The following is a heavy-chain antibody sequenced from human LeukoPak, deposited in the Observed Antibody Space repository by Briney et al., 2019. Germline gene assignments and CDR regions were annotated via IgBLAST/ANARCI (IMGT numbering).Heavy chain of an antibody. CDR2: INHSGST. D-gene: IGHD3-16*01. J-gene: IGHJ4*02. CDR3: ARGSKLWGIDY. CDR1: GGSFSGYY. Sequence: SETLSLTCAVYGGSFSGYYWSWIRQPPGKGLEWIGEINHSGSTNYNPSLKSRVTISVDTSKDQFSLKLSSVTAADTAVYYCARGSKLWGIDYWGQGTLVTVSS. V-gene: IGHV4-34*01.